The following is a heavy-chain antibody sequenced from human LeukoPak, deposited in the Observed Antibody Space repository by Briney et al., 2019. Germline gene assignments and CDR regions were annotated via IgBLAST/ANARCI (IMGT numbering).Heavy chain of an antibody. Sequence: GGSLRLSCAASGFTFSRYWMHWVRQAPGKGLVWVSHINPDGSSTRYADSVKGRFTISRDSAKNTLYLQMNSLRAEDTAVYYCARDRAVYSDSRGYYPDAFDIWGQGTMVTVSS. D-gene: IGHD3-22*01. J-gene: IGHJ3*02. V-gene: IGHV3-74*01. CDR2: INPDGSST. CDR1: GFTFSRYW. CDR3: ARDRAVYSDSRGYYPDAFDI.